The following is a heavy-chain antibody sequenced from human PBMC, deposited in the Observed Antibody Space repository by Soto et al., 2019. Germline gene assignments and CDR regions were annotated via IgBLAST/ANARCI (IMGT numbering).Heavy chain of an antibody. D-gene: IGHD2-21*02. CDR1: GFTFSRAA. CDR3: ARVQGLIDPFDY. CDR2: ISDGGDKT. J-gene: IGHJ4*01. Sequence: EVQLLESGGGFVQPGRSLSLSCVGYGFTFSRAATGWVRQAPGKGLEWISSISDGGDKTYFADSVRGRFTISRDNSKNTMYLQLNSLRAEDTAVYYCARVQGLIDPFDYSVHGTMVTVSS. V-gene: IGHV3-23*01.